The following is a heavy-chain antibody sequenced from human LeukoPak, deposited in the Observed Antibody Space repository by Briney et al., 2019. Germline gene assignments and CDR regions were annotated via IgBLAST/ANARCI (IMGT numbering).Heavy chain of an antibody. CDR3: ATTHDYTRGGYDY. CDR2: VDSSGNT. J-gene: IGHJ4*02. CDR1: VVSMNGYY. V-gene: IGHV4-4*07. D-gene: IGHD4-11*01. Sequence: SGTLSLTCSVSVVSMNGYYWSWLRQSAGNRLEWIGHVDSSGNTYYNPSLKSRVSISLDTSKSQFSLELNFATAADTAFYYCATTHDYTRGGYDYWGLGTLVTVSS.